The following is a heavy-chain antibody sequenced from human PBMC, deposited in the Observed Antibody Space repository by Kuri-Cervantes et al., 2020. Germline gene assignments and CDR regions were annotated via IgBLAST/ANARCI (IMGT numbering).Heavy chain of an antibody. CDR3: ARGDYYYYYYMDV. V-gene: IGHV4-59*01. Sequence: SQTLSLTCAVYGGSFTGYSWSWIRQPPGKRLEWIGYIYYSGSTNYNPSLKSRVTISVDTSKNQFSLKLTSVTAADTAVYYCARGDYYYYYYMDVWGKGTSVTVSS. J-gene: IGHJ6*03. D-gene: IGHD2-21*02. CDR2: IYYSGST. CDR1: GGSFTGYS.